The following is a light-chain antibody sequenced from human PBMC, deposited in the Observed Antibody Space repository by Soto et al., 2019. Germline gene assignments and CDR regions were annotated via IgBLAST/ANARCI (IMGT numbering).Light chain of an antibody. CDR3: SSYTITNTLYV. CDR1: SSDVGGYNY. V-gene: IGLV2-14*01. Sequence: QSVLTQPASVSGSPGQSITISCTGTSSDVGGYNYVSWYQQHPGKAPKLMIYEVSNRPSGVSNRFSGSKSGNTASLTISGLQAEDEADYYCSSYTITNTLYVFGPGTKLTVL. CDR2: EVS. J-gene: IGLJ1*01.